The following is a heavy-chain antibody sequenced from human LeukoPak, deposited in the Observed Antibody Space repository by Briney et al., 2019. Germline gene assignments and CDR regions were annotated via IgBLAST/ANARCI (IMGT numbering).Heavy chain of an antibody. Sequence: GGSLRLSCAASGFTFSSYSISWVRQPPGKVMEWVSYISSSSSTIYYADSVKGRFTISRDNAKNSLYLQMTSLRAEDTAVYYCARDETDSSSSVYWGQGTLVTVSS. CDR3: ARDETDSSSSVY. J-gene: IGHJ4*02. D-gene: IGHD6-6*01. CDR2: ISSSSSTI. CDR1: GFTFSSYS. V-gene: IGHV3-48*01.